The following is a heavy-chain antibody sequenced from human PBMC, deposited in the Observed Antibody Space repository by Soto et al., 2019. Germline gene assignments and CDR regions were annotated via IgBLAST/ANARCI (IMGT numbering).Heavy chain of an antibody. CDR3: ARAPLDSDILTGYYSPNWFDP. CDR1: GYTFTSYG. Sequence: QVQLVQSGAEVKKPGASVKVSCKASGYTFTSYGISWVRQAPGQGLEWMGWISAYNGNTNYAQKLQGRVTMTTDTSTSTAYMELRSLRSDDTAVYYCARAPLDSDILTGYYSPNWFDPWGQGTLVTVSS. CDR2: ISAYNGNT. J-gene: IGHJ5*02. D-gene: IGHD3-9*01. V-gene: IGHV1-18*04.